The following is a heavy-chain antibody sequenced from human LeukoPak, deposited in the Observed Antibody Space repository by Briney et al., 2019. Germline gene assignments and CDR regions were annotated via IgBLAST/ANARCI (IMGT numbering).Heavy chain of an antibody. D-gene: IGHD4-23*01. J-gene: IGHJ4*02. CDR1: GFTFNRYA. CDR2: ISGDGITT. CDR3: AKDHVYGGADD. Sequence: GSLRLSCAASGFTFNRYAMHWVRQAPGKGLEWVGLISGDGITTYYLDSVKGRFTISRDNSKNSLYLHMNSLRSEDTALYYCAKDHVYGGADDWGQGTLVTVSS. V-gene: IGHV3-43*02.